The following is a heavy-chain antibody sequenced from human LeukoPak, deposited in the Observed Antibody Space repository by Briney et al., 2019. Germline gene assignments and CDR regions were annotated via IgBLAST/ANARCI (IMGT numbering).Heavy chain of an antibody. J-gene: IGHJ4*02. D-gene: IGHD3-10*01. V-gene: IGHV3-74*01. Sequence: GGSLRLSCAASGFTFSNYWIHWVRQAPEEGLVWVSRISADGSSTNYADSVKGRFTISRDNAKNTLYLQMNSLRAEDTAVYYCARDRGPRTGSMVREAYDYWGQGTLVTVSS. CDR1: GFTFSNYW. CDR2: ISADGSST. CDR3: ARDRGPRTGSMVREAYDY.